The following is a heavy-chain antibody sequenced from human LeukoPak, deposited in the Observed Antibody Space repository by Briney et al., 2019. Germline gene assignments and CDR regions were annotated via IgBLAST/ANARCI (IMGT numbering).Heavy chain of an antibody. CDR2: ISSSSSYI. CDR1: GFTFSSYS. D-gene: IGHD3-22*01. CDR3: ARDPYYYDSSGYYYAGGYFDY. J-gene: IGHJ4*02. V-gene: IGHV3-21*01. Sequence: PGGSLRLSCAASGFTFSSYSMNWVRQAPGKGLEWVSSISSSSSYIYYADSVKGRFTISRDNAKNSLYLQMNSLRAEDTAVYYCARDPYYYDSSGYYYAGGYFDYWGQGTLVTVSS.